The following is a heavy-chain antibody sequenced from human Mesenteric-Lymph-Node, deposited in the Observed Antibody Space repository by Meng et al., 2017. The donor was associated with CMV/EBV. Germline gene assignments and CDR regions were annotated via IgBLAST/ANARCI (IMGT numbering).Heavy chain of an antibody. CDR1: GVSGTSGSYH. V-gene: IGHV4-61*01. D-gene: IGHD2/OR15-2a*01. CDR3: AKSRSSTPGIVDD. Sequence: QGQLQESGPGLVKPSETLSLTVILSGVSGTSGSYHWSWIRQSPGKGLEWIGYIYGTGITIYNPSLKSRVTILLETSKNQFSLKLNSVTTADTAVYYCAKSRSSTPGIVDDWGQGTLVTVSS. J-gene: IGHJ4*02. CDR2: IYGTGIT.